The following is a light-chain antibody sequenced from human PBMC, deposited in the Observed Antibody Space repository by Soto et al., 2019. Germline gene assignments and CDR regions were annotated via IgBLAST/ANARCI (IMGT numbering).Light chain of an antibody. CDR3: QQYYGTPPT. J-gene: IGKJ1*01. V-gene: IGKV4-1*01. CDR2: WAS. CDR1: QSLFYSSDSRNY. Sequence: DIVMTQSPDSLAVSLGERATINCRSSQSLFYSSDSRNYLAWYQQKPGQPPKLLIYWASTRESGVPDRFTGSGSGTDFALSVSALQAEDVAVYYCQQYYGTPPTFGQGTKVEI.